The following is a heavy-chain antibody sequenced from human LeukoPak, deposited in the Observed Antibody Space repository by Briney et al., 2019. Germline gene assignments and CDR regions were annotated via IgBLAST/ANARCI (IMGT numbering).Heavy chain of an antibody. Sequence: PGGSLRLSCAASGFTFSSYAMSWVRQAPGKGLEWVSAISGSGGSTYYADSVKGRFTISRDNSKNTLYLQMNSLRAEDTAVYYCAKEGIVREHYDSSGYYYPATIGTFDYWGQGTLVTVSS. V-gene: IGHV3-23*01. CDR2: ISGSGGST. CDR1: GFTFSSYA. D-gene: IGHD3-22*01. J-gene: IGHJ4*02. CDR3: AKEGIVREHYDSSGYYYPATIGTFDY.